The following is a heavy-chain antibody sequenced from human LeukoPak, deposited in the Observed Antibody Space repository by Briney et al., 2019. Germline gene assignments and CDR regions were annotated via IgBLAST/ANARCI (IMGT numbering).Heavy chain of an antibody. V-gene: IGHV3-53*01. J-gene: IGHJ4*02. CDR3: ATSARTYIGSSLDY. CDR1: GFTVRNNY. CDR2: IYSGDST. Sequence: PGGSLRLSCAASGFTVRNNYMTWVRQAPGKGLEWVSIIYSGDSTSYADSVKGRFTISRDNSKNTLYLQMNSLRAEDTAVYYCATSARTYIGSSLDYWGQGTLVTVSS. D-gene: IGHD2-15*01.